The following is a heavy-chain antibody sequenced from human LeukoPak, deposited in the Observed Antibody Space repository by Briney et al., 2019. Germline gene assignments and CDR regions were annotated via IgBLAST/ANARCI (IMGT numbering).Heavy chain of an antibody. V-gene: IGHV1-46*01. CDR1: GYTFTTYY. D-gene: IGHD3-16*01. CDR2: INPSGDST. CDR3: ARDRSGEDAFDI. Sequence: ASVRVSCKASGYTFTTYYMHWVRQPPGQGLEWMGIINPSGDSTSYAQKFQGRVTMTKDTSTNTFYMDLRSLRSEDTAAYYCARDRSGEDAFDIWGQGTMVTVSS. J-gene: IGHJ3*02.